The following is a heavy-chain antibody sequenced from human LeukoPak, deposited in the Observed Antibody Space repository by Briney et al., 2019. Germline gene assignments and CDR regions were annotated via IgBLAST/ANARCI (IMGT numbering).Heavy chain of an antibody. CDR3: AKSGSYDFWSGYFDY. CDR2: ISWNSGSI. Sequence: PGKSLRLSCAASGFTFDDYAMHWVRQAPGKGLEWVSGISWNSGSIGYADSVKGRLTISRDNAKNSLYLQMNSLRAEDMALYYCAKSGSYDFWSGYFDYWGQGTLVTVSS. J-gene: IGHJ4*02. V-gene: IGHV3-9*03. CDR1: GFTFDDYA. D-gene: IGHD3-3*01.